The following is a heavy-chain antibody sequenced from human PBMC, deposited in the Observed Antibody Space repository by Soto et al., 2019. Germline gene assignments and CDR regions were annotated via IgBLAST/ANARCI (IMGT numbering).Heavy chain of an antibody. CDR2: IYYSGST. Sequence: SETLSLTCNVSGGSISSSSYYWGWIRQPPGKGLEWIGSIYYSGSTYYNPSLKSRVTISVDTSKNQFSLKLSSVTAADTAVYYCARLEPLADYYFDYWGQGTLVTVSS. CDR3: ARLEPLADYYFDY. D-gene: IGHD1-1*01. V-gene: IGHV4-39*01. CDR1: GGSISSSSYY. J-gene: IGHJ4*02.